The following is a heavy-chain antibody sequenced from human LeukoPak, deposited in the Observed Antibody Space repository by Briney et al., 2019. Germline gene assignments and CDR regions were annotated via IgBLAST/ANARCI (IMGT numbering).Heavy chain of an antibody. J-gene: IGHJ4*02. V-gene: IGHV3-48*04. CDR3: ARAHFYDSSAFDY. CDR2: ISSRGTSI. D-gene: IGHD3-22*01. Sequence: GGSLRLSCAASAFTFSSYGMNWVRQAPGKGLEWVSYISSRGTSIHHADSVKGRFTISRDNAKNSLYLQMNSLRAEDTAVYYCARAHFYDSSAFDYWGRGTLVTVSS. CDR1: AFTFSSYG.